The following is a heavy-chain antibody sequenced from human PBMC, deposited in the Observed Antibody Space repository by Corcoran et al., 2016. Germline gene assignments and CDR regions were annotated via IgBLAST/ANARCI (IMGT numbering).Heavy chain of an antibody. D-gene: IGHD5-18*01. Sequence: QVQLVQSGAEVKKPGASVKVSCKASGYTFTGYYMHWVRQAPGQGLEWMGWINPNSGGTNYAQKFQGRVTMTRDTSISTAYMELSRLRSDDTAVDYCARDAAVDTAMVQKTDAASYFDYWGQGTLVTVSS. CDR2: INPNSGGT. V-gene: IGHV1-2*02. CDR1: GYTFTGYY. J-gene: IGHJ4*02. CDR3: ARDAAVDTAMVQKTDAASYFDY.